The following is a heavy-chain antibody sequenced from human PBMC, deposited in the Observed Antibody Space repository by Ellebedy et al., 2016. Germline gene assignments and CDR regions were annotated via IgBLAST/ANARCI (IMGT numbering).Heavy chain of an antibody. CDR1: GFTVSSNY. CDR2: IYSGGST. CDR3: ARARIPGGLFDY. Sequence: GESLKISXAASGFTVSSNYMSWVRQAPGKGLEWVSVIYSGGSTYYADSVKGRFTISRDNSKNTLYLQMNSLRAEDTAVYYCARARIPGGLFDYWGQGTLVTVSS. D-gene: IGHD2-15*01. J-gene: IGHJ4*02. V-gene: IGHV3-53*01.